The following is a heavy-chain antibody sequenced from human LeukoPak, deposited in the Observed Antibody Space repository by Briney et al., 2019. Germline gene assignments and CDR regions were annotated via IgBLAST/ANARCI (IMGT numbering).Heavy chain of an antibody. V-gene: IGHV3-7*01. CDR2: IKQDGSEK. D-gene: IGHD5-18*01. CDR1: GFTFSSYW. CDR3: ARDTGGGYSCYDC. J-gene: IGHJ4*02. Sequence: PGGSLRLSCAASGFTFSSYWMTWIRQAPGKGLEWVANIKQDGSEKYYVDSVKGRFTISRDNAKNSLYLQMNSLRAEDTAVYYCARDTGGGYSCYDCWGQGTLVTASS.